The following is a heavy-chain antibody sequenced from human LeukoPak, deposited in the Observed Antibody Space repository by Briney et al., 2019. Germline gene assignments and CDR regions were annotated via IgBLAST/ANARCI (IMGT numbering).Heavy chain of an antibody. Sequence: ASVTVSCKVSGYTLTELSMHWVRQAPGKGREWMGGFDPEDGETIYAQKFQGRVTMTEDTSTDTAYMELSSLRSEDTAVYYCATAKRWLVGGEFDYWGQGTLVTVSS. V-gene: IGHV1-24*01. J-gene: IGHJ4*02. CDR3: ATAKRWLVGGEFDY. CDR2: FDPEDGET. D-gene: IGHD6-19*01. CDR1: GYTLTELS.